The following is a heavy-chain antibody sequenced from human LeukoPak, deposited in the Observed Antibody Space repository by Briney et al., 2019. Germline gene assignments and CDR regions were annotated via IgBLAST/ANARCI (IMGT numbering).Heavy chain of an antibody. D-gene: IGHD6-13*01. Sequence: QPGGSLRLSCGASGVSFSTYGMPWVRQAPGEGLQWVAAISFDGSDKYYADSVKGRFTISRDNSNNMLYLQMNSLRGEDTAVYYCAKSGGSSCYDRVDYWGQGTLVTVSS. J-gene: IGHJ4*02. CDR1: GVSFSTYG. V-gene: IGHV3-30*18. CDR3: AKSGGSSCYDRVDY. CDR2: ISFDGSDK.